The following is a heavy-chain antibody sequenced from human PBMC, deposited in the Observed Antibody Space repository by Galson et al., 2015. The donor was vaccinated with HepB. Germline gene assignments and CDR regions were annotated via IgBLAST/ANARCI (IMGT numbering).Heavy chain of an antibody. CDR2: IYHSGHT. CDR1: GGSIGSGGYS. V-gene: IGHV4-30-2*01. D-gene: IGHD2-2*01. J-gene: IGHJ5*02. Sequence: TLSLTCAVSGGSIGSGGYSWSWIRQPPGKALEWIGYIYHSGHTYYNPSLKSRVTISLDRSKNHFSLKLTSVTAADTAVYYCANRYCTSTSCAFDPWGQGTLVTVSS. CDR3: ANRYCTSTSCAFDP.